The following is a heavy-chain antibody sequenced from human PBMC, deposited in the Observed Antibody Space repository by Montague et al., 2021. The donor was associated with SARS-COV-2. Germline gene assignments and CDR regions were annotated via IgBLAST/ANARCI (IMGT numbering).Heavy chain of an antibody. CDR3: VRAADNYYPSGPLVGFDL. D-gene: IGHD3-10*01. J-gene: IGHJ4*02. V-gene: IGHV4-30-4*08. CDR2: VYFSGTT. CDR1: GGSIKTTEYY. Sequence: TLSLTCNVSGGSIKTTEYYWGWIRQSPGKGLEWIGYVYFSGTTYFXXXLETRTTISIDTSKSQFSLKLRSVTAADTAVYFCVRAADNYYPSGPLVGFDLWGLGTLVTVSS.